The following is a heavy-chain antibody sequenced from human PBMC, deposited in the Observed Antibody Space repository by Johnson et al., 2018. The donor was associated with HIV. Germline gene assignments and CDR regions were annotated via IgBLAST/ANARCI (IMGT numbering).Heavy chain of an antibody. Sequence: VQLVESGGGLVQPGRSLRLSCAASGFSFSDYYMSWIRQAPGKGLEWVGRIKSKTDGGTTDYAAPVKGRFTISRDNSKNTVYLQMSSLRAEDTAVYYCAKERAKGTVILVVILDAFDIWGQGTMVTVSS. V-gene: IGHV3-15*01. CDR3: AKERAKGTVILVVILDAFDI. D-gene: IGHD3-22*01. CDR2: IKSKTDGGTT. CDR1: GFSFSDYY. J-gene: IGHJ3*02.